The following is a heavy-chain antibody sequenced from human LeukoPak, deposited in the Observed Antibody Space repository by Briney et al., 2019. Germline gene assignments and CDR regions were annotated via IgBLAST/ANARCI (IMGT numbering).Heavy chain of an antibody. J-gene: IGHJ4*02. D-gene: IGHD3-22*01. Sequence: GGSLRLSCAASGFTFSSYAMSWVRQAPAKGLEWVSAISGSGGSTYYADSVKGRFTISRDNSKNTLYLQMNSLRAEDTAVYYCAKDRRSIVVARYYFDYWGQGTLVTVSS. CDR2: ISGSGGST. CDR1: GFTFSSYA. V-gene: IGHV3-23*01. CDR3: AKDRRSIVVARYYFDY.